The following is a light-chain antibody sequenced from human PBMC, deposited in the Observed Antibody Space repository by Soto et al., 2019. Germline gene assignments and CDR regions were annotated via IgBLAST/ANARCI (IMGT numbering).Light chain of an antibody. J-gene: IGLJ1*01. CDR2: DVS. CDR3: SSYTSSSTLV. Sequence: QSDLPQPASVSVSPGQSITISCTGTSSDVGGYNYVSWYQQHPGKAPKLMIYDVSNRPSGVSNRFSGSKSGNTASLTISGLQAEDEADYYCSSYTSSSTLVFGTGTKVTVL. V-gene: IGLV2-14*01. CDR1: SSDVGGYNY.